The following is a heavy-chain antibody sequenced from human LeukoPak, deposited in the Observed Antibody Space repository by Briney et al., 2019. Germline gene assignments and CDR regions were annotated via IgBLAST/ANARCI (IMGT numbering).Heavy chain of an antibody. CDR1: GFTFDDYT. CDR2: ITWDGVST. J-gene: IGHJ4*02. Sequence: PGGSLRLSCAASGFTFDDYTMPWVRQGPGKGLEWVSLITWDGVSTYYADSVKGRFTISRDNSKNSLYLQMNSLRTEDTAFYYCARDGNSAHFDYWGQGTLVTVSS. CDR3: ARDGNSAHFDY. D-gene: IGHD3-10*01. V-gene: IGHV3-43*01.